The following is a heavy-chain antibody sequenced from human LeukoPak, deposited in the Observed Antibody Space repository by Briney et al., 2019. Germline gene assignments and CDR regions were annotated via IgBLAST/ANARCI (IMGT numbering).Heavy chain of an antibody. CDR1: GFTFSSYW. Sequence: GGSLRLSCAASGFTFSSYWMSWVRQAPGKGQEWVANIKQDGSEKYYVDSVKGRFTISRDNAKNSLYLQMNSLRAEDTAVYYCARDSGIQLWSSGSYSNYFDYWGQGTLVTVSS. CDR3: ARDSGIQLWSSGSYSNYFDY. V-gene: IGHV3-7*01. D-gene: IGHD5-18*01. CDR2: IKQDGSEK. J-gene: IGHJ4*02.